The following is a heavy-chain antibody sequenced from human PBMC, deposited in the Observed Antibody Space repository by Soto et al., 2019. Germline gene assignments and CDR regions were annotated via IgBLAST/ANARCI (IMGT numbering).Heavy chain of an antibody. CDR3: ARGISRSVDWLSNYYYYVMDV. Sequence: SETLSLTCAVYGGSFSGYYWSWIRQPPGKGLEWIGEINHSGSTNYNPSLKSRVTISVDTSKNQFSLKLSSVTAADTAVYYCARGISRSVDWLSNYYYYVMDVWGQGTTVTGSS. CDR2: INHSGST. J-gene: IGHJ6*02. D-gene: IGHD3-9*01. CDR1: GGSFSGYY. V-gene: IGHV4-34*01.